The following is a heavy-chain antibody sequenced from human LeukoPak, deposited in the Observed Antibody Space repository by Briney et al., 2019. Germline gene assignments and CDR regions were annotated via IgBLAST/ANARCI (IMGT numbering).Heavy chain of an antibody. CDR2: ISSRSSYI. Sequence: GGSLRLSCAASGFTFSSYSMNWVRQAPGKGLEWVSSISSRSSYIHYADSVKGRFTISRDNAKNSLYLQMNSLRAEDTATYYCARDGRESSGYYNFYYYYMDVWGKGTTVTISS. CDR3: ARDGRESSGYYNFYYYYMDV. CDR1: GFTFSSYS. D-gene: IGHD6-19*01. J-gene: IGHJ6*03. V-gene: IGHV3-21*01.